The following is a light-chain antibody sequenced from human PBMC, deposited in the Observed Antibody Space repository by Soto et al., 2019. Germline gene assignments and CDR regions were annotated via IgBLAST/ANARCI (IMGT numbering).Light chain of an antibody. J-gene: IGKJ4*01. CDR1: QSVSSSY. Sequence: IVLTQSPCTPSLSPRERATLSCRASQSVSSSYLAWYQQKPGQAPRLLIYGASSRATGIPDRFSGSGSGTDFTLTISRLEPEDFAVYYCQQYGSSLALTFGGGTKVDIK. CDR2: GAS. CDR3: QQYGSSLALT. V-gene: IGKV3-20*01.